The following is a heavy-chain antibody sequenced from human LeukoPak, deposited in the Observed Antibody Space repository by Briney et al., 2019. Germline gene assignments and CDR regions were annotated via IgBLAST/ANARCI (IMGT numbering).Heavy chain of an antibody. V-gene: IGHV3-7*03. J-gene: IGHJ6*02. D-gene: IGHD3-16*01. CDR2: INHNGNVN. Sequence: GGSLRLSCAASGFTFSSNWMHWAPQAPGKGLEWVASINHNGNVNYYVDSVKGRFTISRDNAKNSLYLQMSNLRAEDTAVYFCARGGGLDVWGQGATVTVSS. CDR3: ARGGGLDV. CDR1: GFTFSSNW.